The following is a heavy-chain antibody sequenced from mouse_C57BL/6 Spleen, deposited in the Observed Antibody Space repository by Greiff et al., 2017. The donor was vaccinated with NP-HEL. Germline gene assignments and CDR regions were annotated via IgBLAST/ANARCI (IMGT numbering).Heavy chain of an antibody. D-gene: IGHD1-1*01. V-gene: IGHV5-9*01. Sequence: DVMLVESGGGLVKPGGSLKLSCAASGFTFSSYTMSWVRQTPEKRLEWVATISGGGGNTYYPDSVKGRFTISRDNAKNTLYLQMSSLRSEDTALYYCARRSYGSSGYFDYWGQGTTLTVSS. CDR3: ARRSYGSSGYFDY. CDR1: GFTFSSYT. J-gene: IGHJ2*01. CDR2: ISGGGGNT.